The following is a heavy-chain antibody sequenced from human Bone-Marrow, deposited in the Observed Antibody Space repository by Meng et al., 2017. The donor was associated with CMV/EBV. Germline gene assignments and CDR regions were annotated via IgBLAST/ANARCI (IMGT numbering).Heavy chain of an antibody. V-gene: IGHV3-9*01. D-gene: IGHD3-10*01. CDR1: GFTFDDYA. CDR2: ISWNSGSI. Sequence: SLKISCAASGFTFDDYAMHWVRQAPGKGLEWVSGISWNSGSIGYADSVKGRFTISRDNAKISLYLQMNSLRAEDTALYYCAKDVYYYGSGSTGCFDLWGRGTLVTVSS. J-gene: IGHJ2*01. CDR3: AKDVYYYGSGSTGCFDL.